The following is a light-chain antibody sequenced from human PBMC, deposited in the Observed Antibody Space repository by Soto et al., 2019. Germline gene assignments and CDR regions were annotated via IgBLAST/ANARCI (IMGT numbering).Light chain of an antibody. CDR3: QQSYSTPIT. J-gene: IGKJ5*01. Sequence: DIQMTQSPSSLSASVGDRVTITCRASQSISGYLNWYQQEPGKAPKLLIYAASSLQSGVPSRFSGSGSGTDFTLTISSLQPEDFATYYCQQSYSTPITFGQGTRLEIK. V-gene: IGKV1-39*01. CDR2: AAS. CDR1: QSISGY.